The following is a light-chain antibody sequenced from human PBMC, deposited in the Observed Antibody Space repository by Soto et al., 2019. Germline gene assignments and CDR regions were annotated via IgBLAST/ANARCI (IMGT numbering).Light chain of an antibody. CDR2: GAS. V-gene: IGKV3-20*01. CDR3: HQYNSRPPWT. Sequence: EIVLTQSPGTLSLSPGERATLSCRASQSVSSSYLAWYQQKPGLAPRLLIYGASTSATGIPARFSGTGSGTEFTLTISSLQSEDFAVYYCHQYNSRPPWTFGQGTKVEIQ. J-gene: IGKJ1*01. CDR1: QSVSSSY.